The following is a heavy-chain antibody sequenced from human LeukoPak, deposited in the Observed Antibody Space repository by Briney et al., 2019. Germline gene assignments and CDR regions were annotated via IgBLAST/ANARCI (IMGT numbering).Heavy chain of an antibody. D-gene: IGHD2-15*01. Sequence: TSETLSLTCTVSGGSISSYYWSWIRQPPGKGLEWIGYIYYSGSTNYNPSLKSRVTISVDTSKNQFSLKLSSVTAADTAVYYCARDGGYCSGGSCSDWFDPWGQGTLVTVSS. J-gene: IGHJ5*02. CDR3: ARDGGYCSGGSCSDWFDP. V-gene: IGHV4-59*01. CDR2: IYYSGST. CDR1: GGSISSYY.